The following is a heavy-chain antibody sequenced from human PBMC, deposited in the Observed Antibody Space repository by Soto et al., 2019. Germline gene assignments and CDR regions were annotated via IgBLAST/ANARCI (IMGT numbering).Heavy chain of an antibody. CDR2: INWDDAQ. V-gene: IGHV2-5*02. Sequence: QITLKESGPTLVKPTQTLTLTCTFSGFSLTTSGVGVGWIRQPPGEALEWLACINWDDAQRYSPSLKSRLRITKDTANTQVVLTVTNMDPVDTAPYYCAHSRPGVLAAYSRYWGPGALVTVSS. D-gene: IGHD3-3*02. CDR1: GFSLTTSGVG. CDR3: AHSRPGVLAAYSRY. J-gene: IGHJ4*02.